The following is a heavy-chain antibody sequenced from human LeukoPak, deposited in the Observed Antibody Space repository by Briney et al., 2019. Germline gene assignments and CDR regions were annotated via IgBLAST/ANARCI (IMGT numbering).Heavy chain of an antibody. Sequence: GGSLRLSCAASGFTFSPYAMGWVRQAPGKGLEWVSAISGSGGTYYADSVKGRFTISRDNSKNTVYLQMNSLRAEDTAVYYCASDYPLFYYYMDVWGKGTTVTVSS. D-gene: IGHD4-11*01. CDR1: GFTFSPYA. CDR2: ISGSGGT. J-gene: IGHJ6*03. V-gene: IGHV3-23*01. CDR3: ASDYPLFYYYMDV.